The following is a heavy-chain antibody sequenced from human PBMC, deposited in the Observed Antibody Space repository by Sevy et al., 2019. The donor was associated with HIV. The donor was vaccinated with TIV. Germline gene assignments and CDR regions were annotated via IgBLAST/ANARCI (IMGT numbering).Heavy chain of an antibody. D-gene: IGHD3-22*01. J-gene: IGHJ5*02. CDR2: INSDGSST. CDR3: ARNGGAYDTGFDP. CDR1: GFTFSSYW. Sequence: GGSLRLSCAASGFTFSSYWMHWVRQAPGKGLVWVSRINSDGSSTSYADSVKGRFTISRDNAKNSLYLQMNSLRVEDTAVYYCARNGGAYDTGFDPWGQGTLVTVS. V-gene: IGHV3-74*01.